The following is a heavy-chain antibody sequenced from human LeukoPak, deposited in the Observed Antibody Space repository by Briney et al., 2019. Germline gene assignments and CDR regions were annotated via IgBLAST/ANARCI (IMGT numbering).Heavy chain of an antibody. D-gene: IGHD3-22*01. CDR1: GYTFTDYY. J-gene: IGHJ4*02. V-gene: IGHV1-2*02. CDR3: ARGNMIVVGLHDY. CDR2: INPKSGGT. Sequence: GASVKVSCKASGYTFTDYYIHWVRQAPGQGLEWKGWINPKSGGTNYAQKFQGRVTMTRDTSISTAYMGLSRLRSDDTAVYYCARGNMIVVGLHDYWGQGTLVTVSS.